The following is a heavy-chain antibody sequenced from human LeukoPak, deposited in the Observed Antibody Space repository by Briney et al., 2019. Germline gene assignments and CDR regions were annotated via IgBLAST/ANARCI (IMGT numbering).Heavy chain of an antibody. CDR3: ARRGGSSGAIGHDAFEI. CDR1: GYSFTSYW. D-gene: IGHD3-16*01. V-gene: IGHV5-51*01. J-gene: IGHJ3*02. CDR2: IFTGDSDT. Sequence: GESLKISCKGSGYSFTSYWIGWVRQMPGKGLEWMGIIFTGDSDTRYSPSFQGQVTISTDRSISTAYLQWSSLKASDTAMYYCARRGGSSGAIGHDAFEIWGQGTMVTVSS.